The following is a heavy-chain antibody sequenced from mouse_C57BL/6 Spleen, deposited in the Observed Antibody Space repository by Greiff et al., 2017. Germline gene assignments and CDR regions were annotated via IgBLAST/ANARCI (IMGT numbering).Heavy chain of an antibody. J-gene: IGHJ3*01. Sequence: VQLQQSGAELVKPGASVKLSCKASGYTFTEYTIHWVKQRSGQGLEWIGWFYPGSGSIKYNEKFKDKATLTADKSSSTAYMELSRLTSEDSAVXFCERHEVRDYYGSTSWFAYWGQGTLVTVSA. CDR3: ERHEVRDYYGSTSWFAY. CDR1: GYTFTEYT. D-gene: IGHD1-1*01. CDR2: FYPGSGSI. V-gene: IGHV1-62-2*01.